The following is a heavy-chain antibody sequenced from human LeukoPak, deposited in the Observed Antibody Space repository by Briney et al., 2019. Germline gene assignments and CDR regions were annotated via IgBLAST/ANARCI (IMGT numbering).Heavy chain of an antibody. V-gene: IGHV1-2*02. CDR3: ASSSNSGSYSYFDY. J-gene: IGHJ4*02. CDR2: INPNSGGT. CDR1: GYTFTGYY. Sequence: ASVKVSCKASGYTFTGYYMHWVRQAPGQGLEWMGWINPNSGGTNYAQKFQGRVTMTRDTSISTAYMELSRPRSDDTAVYYCASSSNSGSYSYFDYWGQGTLVTVSS. D-gene: IGHD1-26*01.